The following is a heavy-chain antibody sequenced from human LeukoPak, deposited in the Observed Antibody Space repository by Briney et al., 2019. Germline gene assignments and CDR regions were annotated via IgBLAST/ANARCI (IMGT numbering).Heavy chain of an antibody. CDR2: ISWNSGTI. D-gene: IGHD1-26*01. CDR3: VKDHRDSGNYYYYYGMDV. J-gene: IGHJ6*02. V-gene: IGHV3-9*01. CDR1: GFTFDNYA. Sequence: SLRLSCAASGFTFDNYAMNWVRQVPGKGLEWISLISWNSGTIGYADSVKGRFTISRDNSKNTLYLQMDSLRAEDTAVYACVKDHRDSGNYYYYYGMDVWGQGTTVAVSS.